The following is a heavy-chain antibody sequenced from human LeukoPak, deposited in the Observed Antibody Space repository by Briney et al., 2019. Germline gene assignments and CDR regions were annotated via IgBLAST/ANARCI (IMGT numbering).Heavy chain of an antibody. J-gene: IGHJ3*02. CDR1: GYSISSGYY. CDR3: ASMVRGVLAAFDI. V-gene: IGHV4-38-2*01. CDR2: IHHSGST. D-gene: IGHD3-10*01. Sequence: SETLSLTCAVSGYSISSGYYWGWIRQPPGKGLEWIGSIHHSGSTYYNPSLKSRVTISVDTSKNQFSLKLSSVTAADTAVYYCASMVRGVLAAFDIWGQGTMVTVSS.